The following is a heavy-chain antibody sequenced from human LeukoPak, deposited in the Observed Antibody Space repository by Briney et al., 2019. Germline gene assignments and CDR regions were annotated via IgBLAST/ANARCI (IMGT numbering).Heavy chain of an antibody. CDR3: VAMIREVGY. J-gene: IGHJ4*02. Sequence: PGGSLRLSCAVSGITFSDHDMDWVRQAPGKGLEWCGRTKNKGNGFTREYAASVKGRFTISRDDSKNSVYLQMNSLKTEDTAIYHCVAMIREVGYWGQGILVTVSS. V-gene: IGHV3-72*01. CDR1: GITFSDHD. D-gene: IGHD3-10*01. CDR2: TKNKGNGFTR.